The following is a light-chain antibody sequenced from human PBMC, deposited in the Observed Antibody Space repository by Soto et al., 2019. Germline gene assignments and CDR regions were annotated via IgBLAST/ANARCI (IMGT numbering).Light chain of an antibody. CDR3: TAWDDSRNGWV. J-gene: IGLJ3*02. CDR1: SSNIGSNS. V-gene: IGLV1-44*01. Sequence: QSVLTQAPSASGTPGQRVTISCSGSSSNIGSNSVNWHQQLPGTAPKLIIYSNSQRPSGVPDRFSGSNSGTSASLAISGLQSEDEADYYCTAWDDSRNGWVFGGGTKLTVL. CDR2: SNS.